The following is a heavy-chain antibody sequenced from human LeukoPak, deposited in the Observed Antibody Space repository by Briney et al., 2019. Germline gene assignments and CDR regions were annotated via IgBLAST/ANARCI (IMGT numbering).Heavy chain of an antibody. CDR2: IYTSGST. Sequence: SETLSLTCTVSGGSISSYYWSWIRQPAGKGLEWIGRIYTSGSTNYNPSLKSRVTISVDTSKNQFSLKLSSVTAADTAVYYCARDHYDSSGYYSLNWGQGTLVTVSS. CDR1: GGSISSYY. J-gene: IGHJ4*02. D-gene: IGHD3-22*01. V-gene: IGHV4-4*07. CDR3: ARDHYDSSGYYSLN.